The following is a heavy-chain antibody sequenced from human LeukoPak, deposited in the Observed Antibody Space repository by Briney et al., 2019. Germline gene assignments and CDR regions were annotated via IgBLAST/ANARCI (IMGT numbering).Heavy chain of an antibody. Sequence: PGGSLRLSCAASGFTFSFYAMHWVRQAPGKGLEYVSTISSNGGSTYYANSVKGRFTISRDNSKNTLYLQMGSLRAEDTAVYYCARGPWADSSGYFDYWGQGTLVTVSS. J-gene: IGHJ4*02. CDR1: GFTFSFYA. D-gene: IGHD3-22*01. CDR3: ARGPWADSSGYFDY. CDR2: ISSNGGST. V-gene: IGHV3-64*01.